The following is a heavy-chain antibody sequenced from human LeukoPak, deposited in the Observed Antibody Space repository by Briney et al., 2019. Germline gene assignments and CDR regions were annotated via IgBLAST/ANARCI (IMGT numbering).Heavy chain of an antibody. CDR1: GGTFSSYA. CDR2: IIPIFGTA. CDR3: AREFPELEHWAFDI. D-gene: IGHD1/OR15-1a*01. J-gene: IGHJ3*02. V-gene: IGHV1-69*01. Sequence: SVKVSCKAFGGTFSSYAISWVRQAPGQGLEWMGGIIPIFGTANYAQKFQGRVTITADEPTSTAYMELSSLRSEDTAVYYCAREFPELEHWAFDIWGQGTMVTVSS.